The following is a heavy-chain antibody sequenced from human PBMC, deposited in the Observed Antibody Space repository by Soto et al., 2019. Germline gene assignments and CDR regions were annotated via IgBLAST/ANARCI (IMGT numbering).Heavy chain of an antibody. CDR2: INHSGST. CDR1: GGSFSGYY. D-gene: IGHD2-15*01. Sequence: SETLSLTCAVYGGSFSGYYWSWIRQPPGKGLEWIGEINHSGSTNYNPSLKSRVTISVDTSKNQFSLKLTSVTAADTAVYYCARRIFDYWGQGTLVTVSS. J-gene: IGHJ4*02. V-gene: IGHV4-34*01. CDR3: ARRIFDY.